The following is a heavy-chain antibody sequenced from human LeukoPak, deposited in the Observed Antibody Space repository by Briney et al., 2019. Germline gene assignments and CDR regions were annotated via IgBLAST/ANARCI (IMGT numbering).Heavy chain of an antibody. J-gene: IGHJ5*02. CDR2: ISAYNGNT. V-gene: IGHV1-18*01. CDR1: GYTFTSYG. CDR3: ARDASPYRSGGSCYPNWFDP. D-gene: IGHD2-15*01. Sequence: GASVKVSCKASGYTFTSYGISWVRQAPGQGLEWMGWISAYNGNTNYAQKLQGRVTMTTDTSTSTAYMELRSLRSDDTAVYYCARDASPYRSGGSCYPNWFDPWGQGTLVTVSS.